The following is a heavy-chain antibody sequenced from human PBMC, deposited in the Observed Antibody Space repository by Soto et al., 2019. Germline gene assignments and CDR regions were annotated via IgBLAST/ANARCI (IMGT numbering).Heavy chain of an antibody. V-gene: IGHV3-30*03. CDR3: VAGQYFFDY. Sequence: QVQLVESGGGVVQPGRSLRLSCAASGFSFSSYGMQWVRQAPGKGLEWVAVISYDGSNKYYADSVKDRFTISRDNSKKTLYLQINSLRADDTAVYYCVAGQYFFDYCGHGTLVTVSS. J-gene: IGHJ4*01. CDR2: ISYDGSNK. CDR1: GFSFSSYG. D-gene: IGHD6-19*01.